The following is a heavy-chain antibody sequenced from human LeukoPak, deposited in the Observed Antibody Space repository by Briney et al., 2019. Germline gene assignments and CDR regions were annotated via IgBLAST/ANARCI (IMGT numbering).Heavy chain of an antibody. Sequence: GGSLRLSCAASGFPFSTYGMNWVRQAPGKGLEWISYISSGSTTMYYTDSVKGRFTISRDNSKNTLYLQMNSLRAEDTAVYFCAKDGARRKDSSSYSDYWGQGTLVTVSS. J-gene: IGHJ4*02. CDR3: AKDGARRKDSSSYSDY. CDR1: GFPFSTYG. V-gene: IGHV3-48*01. CDR2: ISSGSTTM. D-gene: IGHD6-6*01.